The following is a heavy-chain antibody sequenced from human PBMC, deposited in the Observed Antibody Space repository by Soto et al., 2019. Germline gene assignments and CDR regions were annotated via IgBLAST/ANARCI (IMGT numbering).Heavy chain of an antibody. Sequence: GGSLRLSCAASGFTFSSYAMSWVRQAPGKGLEWVSTISGSGGNTYYADSVKGRFTISRDNSKSTVYLQMNSLRAEDTAVYYCAKADDNYDILTGYYLGNYYFDYWGQGTVVTVSS. CDR1: GFTFSSYA. J-gene: IGHJ4*02. CDR2: ISGSGGNT. V-gene: IGHV3-23*01. D-gene: IGHD3-9*01. CDR3: AKADDNYDILTGYYLGNYYFDY.